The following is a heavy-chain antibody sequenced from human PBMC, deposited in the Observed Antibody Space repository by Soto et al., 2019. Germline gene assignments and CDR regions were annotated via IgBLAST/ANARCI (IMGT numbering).Heavy chain of an antibody. D-gene: IGHD3-3*01. Sequence: ASVKVSCKASGYTFTSYDINWVRQATGQGLEWMGWMNPNSGNTGYAQKFQGRVTMTRNTSISTAYMELSSLRSEDTAVYYCARWGFLEWSYYYYYYMDVWGKGTTVTVSS. CDR1: GYTFTSYD. J-gene: IGHJ6*03. CDR3: ARWGFLEWSYYYYYYMDV. V-gene: IGHV1-8*01. CDR2: MNPNSGNT.